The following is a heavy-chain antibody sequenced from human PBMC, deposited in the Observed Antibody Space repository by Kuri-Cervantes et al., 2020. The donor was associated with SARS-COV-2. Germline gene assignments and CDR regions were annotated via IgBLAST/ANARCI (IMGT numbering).Heavy chain of an antibody. CDR2: INESGAT. D-gene: IGHD6-6*01. J-gene: IGHJ4*02. Sequence: LSLTCAVYGGSFSGYQWSWIRQTPGMGLEWSGQINESGATKYNPSLKSRVIVSMDKSKNQFSLKLSSVTAADTAVYYCARGVPGYWGQGSLVTVSS. CDR1: GGSFSGYQ. CDR3: ARGVPGY. V-gene: IGHV4-34*01.